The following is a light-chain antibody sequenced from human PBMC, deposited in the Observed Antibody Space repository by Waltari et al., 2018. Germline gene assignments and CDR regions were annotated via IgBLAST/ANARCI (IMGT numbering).Light chain of an antibody. CDR1: QGIRSD. CDR3: LQDYDYPLT. J-gene: IGKJ4*01. V-gene: IGKV1-6*01. Sequence: AIQMTQSPSSLSASVGDRVTITCRASQGIRSDLGWYQQKPGQPPKLLIFAASMLQSGVPSRFSGSASGTDFTLTIRSLQPEDFATYYCLQDYDYPLTFGGGTKVEIK. CDR2: AAS.